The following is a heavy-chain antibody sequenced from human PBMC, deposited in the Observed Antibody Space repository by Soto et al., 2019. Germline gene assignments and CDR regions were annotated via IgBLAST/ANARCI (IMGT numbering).Heavy chain of an antibody. Sequence: PGESLKISCKGSGYSFTSFWIGWVRPLPGKGLEWMGIIYPGDSDTRYSPSFQGQVTISADKSISTAYLQWSSLKASDTAMYCCARRRRFLEWLHAFDIWGQGTMVTVSS. D-gene: IGHD3-3*01. J-gene: IGHJ3*02. CDR2: IYPGDSDT. CDR1: GYSFTSFW. V-gene: IGHV5-51*01. CDR3: ARRRRFLEWLHAFDI.